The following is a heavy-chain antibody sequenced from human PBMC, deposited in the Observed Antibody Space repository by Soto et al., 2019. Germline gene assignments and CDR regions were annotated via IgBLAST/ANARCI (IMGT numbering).Heavy chain of an antibody. CDR3: AKESNQAWYSSSSGGMDV. CDR2: ISGSGGST. V-gene: IGHV3-23*01. J-gene: IGHJ6*02. D-gene: IGHD6-6*01. Sequence: GGSLRLSCAASGFTFSSYAMSWVRQAPGKGLEWVSAISGSGGSTYYADSVKGRFTISRDNSKNTLYLQMNSLRAEDTAVYYCAKESNQAWYSSSSGGMDVWGQGTTVTVSS. CDR1: GFTFSSYA.